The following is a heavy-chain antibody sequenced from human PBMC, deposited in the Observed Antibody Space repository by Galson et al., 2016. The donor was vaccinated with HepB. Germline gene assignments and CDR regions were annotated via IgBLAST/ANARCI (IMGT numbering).Heavy chain of an antibody. J-gene: IGHJ2*01. D-gene: IGHD3-22*01. V-gene: IGHV3-74*01. CDR2: INSDGSST. CDR1: GFTFSSYW. Sequence: SLRLSCAASGFTFSSYWMRWVRQVPGKGLVWVSRINSDGSSTTYADSVKGRFTISRDNAKNTVYLQMNSLRGEDTAVYYCARVDSSGYYIHWYFDLWGRGTLVTVSS. CDR3: ARVDSSGYYIHWYFDL.